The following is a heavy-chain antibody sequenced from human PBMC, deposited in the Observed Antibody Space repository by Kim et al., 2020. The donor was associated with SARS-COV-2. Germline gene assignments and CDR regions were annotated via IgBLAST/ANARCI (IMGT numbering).Heavy chain of an antibody. D-gene: IGHD2-2*01. CDR3: ALIVVVPAAENY. Sequence: CYADSVKGRFTISRDNAKNSLYLQMNSLRAEDTAVYYCALIVVVPAAENYWGQGTLVTVSS. V-gene: IGHV3-21*01. J-gene: IGHJ4*02.